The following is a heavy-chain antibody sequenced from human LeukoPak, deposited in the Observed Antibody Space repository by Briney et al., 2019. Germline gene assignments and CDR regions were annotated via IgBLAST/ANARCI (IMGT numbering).Heavy chain of an antibody. Sequence: GGSLRLSCAASGFTFSSMIWVRQAPGKGLEWVSSISSSSSDIHYADSVKGRFTISRDNAKNSLYLQMNSLRAEDTAVYYCARDPGYCSGGSCQYYYYYYMDVWGKGTTVTVSS. CDR1: GFTFSS. CDR2: ISSSSSDI. CDR3: ARDPGYCSGGSCQYYYYYYMDV. J-gene: IGHJ6*03. D-gene: IGHD2-15*01. V-gene: IGHV3-21*01.